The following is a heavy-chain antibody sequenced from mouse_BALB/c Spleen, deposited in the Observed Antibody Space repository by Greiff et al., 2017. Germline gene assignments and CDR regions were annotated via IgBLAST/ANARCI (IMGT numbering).Heavy chain of an antibody. CDR3: ARRGGLGPWFAD. Sequence: VQLQQSGPGLVKPSQSLSLTCTVTGYSITSDYAWNWIRQFPGNKLEWMGYISYSGSTSYNPSLKSRISITRDTSKNQFFLQLNSVTTEDTATYYCARRGGLGPWFADWGQGTLVTVSA. J-gene: IGHJ3*01. D-gene: IGHD4-1*01. V-gene: IGHV3-2*02. CDR2: ISYSGST. CDR1: GYSITSDYA.